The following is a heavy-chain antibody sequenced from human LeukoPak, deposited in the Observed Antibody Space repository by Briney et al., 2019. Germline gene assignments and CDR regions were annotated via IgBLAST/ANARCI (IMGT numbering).Heavy chain of an antibody. Sequence: SETLSLTCSGSNYSISNSLYWGWLRQPPGKGLEWIGSIYRSGSTFYNPSLKSRVTISLDTSKNQFSLKLSAVTAADTAVYFWRRGPSVYYMAVGGKGPTATV. CDR1: NYSISNSLY. D-gene: IGHD3-10*01. V-gene: IGHV4-38-2*02. CDR2: IYRSGST. CDR3: RRGPSVYYMAV. J-gene: IGHJ6*03.